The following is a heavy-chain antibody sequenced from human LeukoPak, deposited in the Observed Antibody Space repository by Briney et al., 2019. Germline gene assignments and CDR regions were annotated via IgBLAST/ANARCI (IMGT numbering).Heavy chain of an antibody. Sequence: SETLSLTCTVSGGSISSGDYYWSWIRQPPGKGLEWIGYIYYSGSTYYNPSLKSRVTISVDTSKNQFSLKLSSVTAADTAVYCCSSGSSGGDAFDIWGQGTMVIVSS. CDR1: GGSISSGDYY. D-gene: IGHD3-10*01. J-gene: IGHJ3*02. CDR2: IYYSGST. V-gene: IGHV4-30-4*01. CDR3: SSGSSGGDAFDI.